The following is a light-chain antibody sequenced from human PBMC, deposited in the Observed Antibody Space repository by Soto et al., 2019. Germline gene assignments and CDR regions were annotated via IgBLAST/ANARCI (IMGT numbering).Light chain of an antibody. V-gene: IGLV1-44*01. CDR3: ASLDDRLNGPV. J-gene: IGLJ3*02. CDR1: SSNIGSHT. CDR2: GDD. Sequence: QSVLTQPPSTSGTPGQRVAILCSGTSSNIGSHTVNWYQQLPGTAPKLLIYGDDQRPSGVPDRFSGSKSGTSASLAISGLQPEDEVDYYCASLDDRLNGPVFGGGTKLTVL.